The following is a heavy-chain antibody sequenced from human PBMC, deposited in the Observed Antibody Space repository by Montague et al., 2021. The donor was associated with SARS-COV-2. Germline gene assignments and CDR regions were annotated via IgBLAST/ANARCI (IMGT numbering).Heavy chain of an antibody. Sequence: SETLSLTCAVYSGSLSGYYWSWIRQAPGKGLEWIGYIYYSGSTNYNPSLKSRVTISIDTSKNQFSLELSSVTAADMAVYYCASPGGYFTGGSCYYVYWGQGTLVTVSS. CDR3: ASPGGYFTGGSCYYVY. V-gene: IGHV4-59*01. J-gene: IGHJ4*02. CDR2: IYYSGST. CDR1: SGSLSGYY. D-gene: IGHD2-15*01.